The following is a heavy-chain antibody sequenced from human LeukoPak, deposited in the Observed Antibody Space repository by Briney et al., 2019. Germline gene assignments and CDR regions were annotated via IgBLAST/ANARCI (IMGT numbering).Heavy chain of an antibody. D-gene: IGHD4-17*01. CDR1: GFILSHYS. CDR2: ISSSSDYI. V-gene: IGHV3-21*01. Sequence: GSLRLSCAASGFILSHYSMNWVRQAPGKVLEWVSSISSSSDYIYYADSMKGRFTVSRDNAKNSLYLQLNSLRAEDTAVYYCTRGGQEFGDYISNWFDPWGQGTLVSVSS. J-gene: IGHJ5*02. CDR3: TRGGQEFGDYISNWFDP.